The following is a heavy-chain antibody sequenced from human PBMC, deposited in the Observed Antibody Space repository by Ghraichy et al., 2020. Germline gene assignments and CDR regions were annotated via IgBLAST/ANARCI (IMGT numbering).Heavy chain of an antibody. J-gene: IGHJ4*02. Sequence: GGSLRLSCALSGFSFGSYWMSWVRQAPGKGPEWVAIIKPDGSEGYYIDSVRGRLTISRENAKNSLYLQMNSLRAEDTAVYYCARGSGRHGGDYWGQGTLVTVSS. CDR1: GFSFGSYW. D-gene: IGHD3-10*01. CDR3: ARGSGRHGGDY. V-gene: IGHV3-7*01. CDR2: IKPDGSEG.